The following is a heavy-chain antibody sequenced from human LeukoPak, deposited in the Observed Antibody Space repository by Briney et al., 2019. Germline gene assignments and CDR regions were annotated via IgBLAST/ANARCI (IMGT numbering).Heavy chain of an antibody. Sequence: GGSLRLSCAASGFSFSTSPMSWVRQPPGKGLEWVSAMNNGPGATFYRDSVRGRFTISRDDSKSTLYLQMNSLRAEDTGTYYCAKTYYDLLDVWGQGTTVTVSS. D-gene: IGHD2/OR15-2a*01. CDR1: GFSFSTSP. CDR2: MNNGPGAT. V-gene: IGHV3-23*01. J-gene: IGHJ6*02. CDR3: AKTYYDLLDV.